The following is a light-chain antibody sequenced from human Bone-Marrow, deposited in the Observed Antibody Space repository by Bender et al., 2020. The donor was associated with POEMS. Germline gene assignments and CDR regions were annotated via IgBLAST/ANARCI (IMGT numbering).Light chain of an antibody. Sequence: QSALTQPPSASGSPGQSVTISCTGTSSDVGGYNYVSWFQQHPRKAPKLIISEVSKRPSGVPDRFSGSKSGSTASLTVSGLQAEDEADYYCSSFTGINNPVVFGGGTKLTVL. V-gene: IGLV2-8*01. CDR3: SSFTGINNPVV. J-gene: IGLJ2*01. CDR1: SSDVGGYNY. CDR2: EVS.